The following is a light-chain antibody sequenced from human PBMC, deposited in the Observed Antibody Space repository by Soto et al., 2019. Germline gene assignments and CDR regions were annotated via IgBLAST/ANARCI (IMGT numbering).Light chain of an antibody. J-gene: IGKJ5*01. CDR1: QSIGTY. CDR2: GAS. Sequence: SPLASVGARIRITCRASQSIGTYLSWYQQKPGKAPKLLIYGASKLQSGVPPRFSGSGSGTDFTLTISSLQPEDVATYFCQQSYRITLKFCQGTRLEI. V-gene: IGKV1-39*01. CDR3: QQSYRITLK.